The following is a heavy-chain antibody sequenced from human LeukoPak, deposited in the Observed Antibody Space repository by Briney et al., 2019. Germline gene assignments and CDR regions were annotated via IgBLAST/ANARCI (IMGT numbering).Heavy chain of an antibody. V-gene: IGHV1-69*13. CDR1: GGTFSSYT. Sequence: GASVKVSCKAPGGTFSSYTITWVRQAPGQGLEWMGGIIPVFGTVSFAQKFQGRVTITADESATTPYMELSSLRSEDTAVYYCAREPSGYSYGYNAFDIWGQGTMVTVSS. D-gene: IGHD5-18*01. J-gene: IGHJ3*02. CDR3: AREPSGYSYGYNAFDI. CDR2: IIPVFGTV.